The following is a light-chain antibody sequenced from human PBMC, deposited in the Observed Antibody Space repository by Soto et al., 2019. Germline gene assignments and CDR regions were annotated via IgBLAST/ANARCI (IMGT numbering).Light chain of an antibody. J-gene: IGKJ2*01. CDR3: QLYASSLMYT. Sequence: EIVLTQSPGTLSLSPGERATLSCRASQSVTSSYLAWYQQKPGQAPRLLIYGASSRATGIPDRFSGSGSGTDFTLTISRLEPEDFAVYYCQLYASSLMYTFGQGTKLEIK. V-gene: IGKV3-20*01. CDR2: GAS. CDR1: QSVTSSY.